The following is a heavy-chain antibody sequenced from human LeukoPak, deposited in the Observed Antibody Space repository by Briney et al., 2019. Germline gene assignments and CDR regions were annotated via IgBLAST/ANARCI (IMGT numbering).Heavy chain of an antibody. V-gene: IGHV3-21*01. J-gene: IGHJ3*01. Sequence: GGSLRLSCAASGFTFSSYSMNWVRQAPGKGLEWVSSISSSSSYIYYADSVKGRFTISRDNAKSSLSLQMNSLSAEDTAVYYCARDGYNSANGIDVWGQGTMVTVSS. CDR1: GFTFSSYS. CDR3: ARDGYNSANGIDV. D-gene: IGHD1-1*01. CDR2: ISSSSSYI.